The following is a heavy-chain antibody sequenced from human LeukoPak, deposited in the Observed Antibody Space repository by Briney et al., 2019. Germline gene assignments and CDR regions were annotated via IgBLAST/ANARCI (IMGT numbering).Heavy chain of an antibody. J-gene: IGHJ6*03. V-gene: IGHV4-4*02. CDR2: IYHSGST. D-gene: IGHD3-22*01. CDR1: GGSISSSNW. Sequence: SETLSLTCAVSGGSISSSNWWSWVRQPPGKGLEWVGEIYHSGSTNYNPSLKSRVTISVDTSKNQFSLKLSSVTAADTAVYYCARGVVITKRWAPKTDYYYMDVWGKGTTVTVSS. CDR3: ARGVVITKRWAPKTDYYYMDV.